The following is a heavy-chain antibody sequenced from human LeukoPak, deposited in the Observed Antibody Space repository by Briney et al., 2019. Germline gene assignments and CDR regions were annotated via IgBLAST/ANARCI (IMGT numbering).Heavy chain of an antibody. J-gene: IGHJ4*02. Sequence: ASVKVSCKASGYTFTGYYMHWVRQTPGQGLEWMGRINPNSGGTNYAQKFQGRVTMTRDTSISTAYMELSRLRSDDTAVYYCANNRYSGYDLNYWGQGTLVTVSS. D-gene: IGHD5-12*01. CDR1: GYTFTGYY. CDR3: ANNRYSGYDLNY. CDR2: INPNSGGT. V-gene: IGHV1-2*06.